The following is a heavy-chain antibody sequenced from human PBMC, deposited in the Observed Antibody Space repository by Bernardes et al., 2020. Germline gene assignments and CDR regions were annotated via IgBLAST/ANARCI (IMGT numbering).Heavy chain of an antibody. Sequence: SVKVSCKASGGTLSGYAISWVRQAPGQGLEWMGGIIGVFKKPTYAQKLQGRLTITADDSTNTAWMELSSLRYEDTAVYYCARVMSRSITIFGNPFDSWGQGTHVTVSS. CDR2: IIGVFKKP. V-gene: IGHV1-69*13. J-gene: IGHJ4*02. CDR3: ARVMSRSITIFGNPFDS. CDR1: GGTLSGYA. D-gene: IGHD3-10*02.